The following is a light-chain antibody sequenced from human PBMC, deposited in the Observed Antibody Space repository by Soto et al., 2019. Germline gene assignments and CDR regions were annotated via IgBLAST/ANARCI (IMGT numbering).Light chain of an antibody. V-gene: IGKV1-6*01. Sequence: AIQMTQSPSSLSASIGDRVAITCRASEGNRNNLGWYQQKPGKAPKLLIYAASSLQSGVPSRFSGSGSGTDFTLTISSLQPEDFATYFCLQDYNYPYTFGQGTKLEIK. CDR1: EGNRNN. CDR3: LQDYNYPYT. J-gene: IGKJ2*01. CDR2: AAS.